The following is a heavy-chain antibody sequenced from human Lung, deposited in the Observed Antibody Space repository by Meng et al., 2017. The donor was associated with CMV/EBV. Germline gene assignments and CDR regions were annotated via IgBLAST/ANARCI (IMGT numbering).Heavy chain of an antibody. J-gene: IGHJ4*02. CDR2: IKQGGSEK. CDR1: GFTFSTYW. D-gene: IGHD3-22*01. CDR3: ATSSSGFFDN. V-gene: IGHV3-7*03. Sequence: SCAASGFTFSTYWMSWVRQAPGRGLEWVANIKQGGSEKYYVASVMGRFTVSRDNAKNSLYLQMNSLRAEDTAIYDCATSSSGFFDNWGQGPLVTVSS.